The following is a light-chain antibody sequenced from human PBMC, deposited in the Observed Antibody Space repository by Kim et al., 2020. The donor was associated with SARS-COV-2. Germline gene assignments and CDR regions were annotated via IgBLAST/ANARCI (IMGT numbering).Light chain of an antibody. CDR2: GKY. CDR1: SLRSYY. J-gene: IGLJ7*01. Sequence: ALGQTVRLTCQGDSLRSYYANWYQQKPGQAPVLVLYGKYNRPSGIPDRFSGSASGNTASLTITGAQAEDEADYYCNSRDSSGDHVVFGGGTQLTVL. CDR3: NSRDSSGDHVV. V-gene: IGLV3-19*01.